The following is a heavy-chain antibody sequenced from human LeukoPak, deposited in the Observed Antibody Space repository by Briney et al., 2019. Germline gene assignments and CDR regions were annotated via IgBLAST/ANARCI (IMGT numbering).Heavy chain of an antibody. CDR3: ARSSYSDRSGYQFDN. J-gene: IGHJ4*02. V-gene: IGHV4-59*08. Sequence: SEALSLTCTVSAGSISSYYWTWIRQPAGKGLEWIGYISYTGSTNYNPSLKRRVTISLDTSKNQFSLKLSSVTAADTAVYYCARSSYSDRSGYQFDNWGQGTLVTVSS. CDR2: ISYTGST. D-gene: IGHD3-22*01. CDR1: AGSISSYY.